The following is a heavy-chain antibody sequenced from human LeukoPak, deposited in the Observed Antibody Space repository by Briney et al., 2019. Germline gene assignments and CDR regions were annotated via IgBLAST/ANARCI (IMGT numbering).Heavy chain of an antibody. V-gene: IGHV1-69*04. Sequence: SVKVSCKASGGTFSSYAMSWVRQAPGQGLEWVGRIIPILGIANYAQKFQGRVTITADKSTSTAYMELSSLRSEDTAVYYCASNRWAYSSSWQFDYWGQGTLVTVSS. J-gene: IGHJ4*02. CDR2: IIPILGIA. CDR3: ASNRWAYSSSWQFDY. D-gene: IGHD6-13*01. CDR1: GGTFSSYA.